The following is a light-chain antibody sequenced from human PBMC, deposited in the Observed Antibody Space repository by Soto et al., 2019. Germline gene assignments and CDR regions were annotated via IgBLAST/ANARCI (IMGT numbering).Light chain of an antibody. CDR3: QQYGSSPRT. CDR1: QSVSSN. CDR2: GAS. V-gene: IGKV3-20*01. J-gene: IGKJ1*01. Sequence: IVLTQSPGTLSLSPGERATLSCRASQSVSSNLAWYQQKPGQAPRLLMYGASSRATGIPDRFSGSGSGTDFTLTIRTLEPEDFAVYYCQQYGSSPRTFGQGTKVDIK.